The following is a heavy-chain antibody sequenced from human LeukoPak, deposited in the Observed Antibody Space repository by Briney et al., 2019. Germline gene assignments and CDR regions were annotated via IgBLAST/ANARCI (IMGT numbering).Heavy chain of an antibody. V-gene: IGHV4-59*12. D-gene: IGHD3-3*01. CDR3: ARDSVFDFWSGYYSSSSLNFDY. CDR2: IYYSGST. J-gene: IGHJ4*02. CDR1: GGSISSYY. Sequence: SETLSLTCTVSGGSISSYYWSWIRQPPGKGLEWIGYIYYSGSTNYNPSLKSRVTISVDTSKNQFSLKLSSVTAADTAVYYCARDSVFDFWSGYYSSSSLNFDYWGQGTLVTVSS.